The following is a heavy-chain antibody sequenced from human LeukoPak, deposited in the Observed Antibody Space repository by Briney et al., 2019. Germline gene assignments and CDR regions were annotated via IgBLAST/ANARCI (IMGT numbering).Heavy chain of an antibody. CDR2: IYYSGST. J-gene: IGHJ4*02. CDR1: GGSISSSSYY. D-gene: IGHD3-16*02. CDR3: ARHIYDYVWGSYRYDVVGYYFDY. Sequence: SETLSLTCTVSGGSISSSSYYWGWIRQPPGKGLEWIGSIYYSGSTYYNPSLKSRVTISVDTSKNQFSLKLSSVTAADTAVYYCARHIYDYVWGSYRYDVVGYYFDYWGQGTLVTVSS. V-gene: IGHV4-39*07.